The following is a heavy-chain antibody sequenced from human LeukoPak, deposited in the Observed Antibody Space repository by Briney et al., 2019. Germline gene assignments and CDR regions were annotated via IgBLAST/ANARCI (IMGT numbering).Heavy chain of an antibody. CDR1: GGTFSSYA. Sequence: ASVKVSCKASGGTFSSYAISWVRQAPGHGLEWMGGIIPIFGTANYAQKFQGRVTITANKSTNTAYMELSSLRSEDTAVYYCASGGVGAFDIWGQGTMVTVSS. D-gene: IGHD3-16*01. V-gene: IGHV1-69*06. CDR3: ASGGVGAFDI. J-gene: IGHJ3*02. CDR2: IIPIFGTA.